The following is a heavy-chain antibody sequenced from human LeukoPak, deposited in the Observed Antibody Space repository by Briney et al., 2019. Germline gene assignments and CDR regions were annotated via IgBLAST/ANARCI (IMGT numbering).Heavy chain of an antibody. J-gene: IGHJ4*02. CDR1: GGSISSYY. Sequence: PSETLSLTCTVSGGSISSYYWSWIRQPPGKGLEWIGYIYYSRSTNYNPSLRSRVTISVDTSKNQFSLKLSSVTAADTAVYYCARGTGYSYGLWYFDYWGQGTLVTVSS. CDR3: ARGTGYSYGLWYFDY. V-gene: IGHV4-59*01. D-gene: IGHD5-18*01. CDR2: IYYSRST.